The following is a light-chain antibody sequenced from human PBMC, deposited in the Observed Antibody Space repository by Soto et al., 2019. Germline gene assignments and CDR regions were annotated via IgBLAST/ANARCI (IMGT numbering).Light chain of an antibody. CDR2: GAS. V-gene: IGKV3-20*01. CDR1: QSVSNNH. J-gene: IGKJ1*01. Sequence: EIVLTQSPGTLSLSPGERATLSCSASQSVSNNHLAWYQQKPVQAPRLLIYGASNTSTVIADRLRGRGSGTDFTFTISRLEPEDVAVYYCQQYGSSGTFGQGPKGDIK. CDR3: QQYGSSGT.